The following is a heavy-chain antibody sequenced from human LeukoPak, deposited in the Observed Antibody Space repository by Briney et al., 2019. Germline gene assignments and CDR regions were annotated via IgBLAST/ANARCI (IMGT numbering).Heavy chain of an antibody. D-gene: IGHD3-22*01. CDR2: MNPYTGKT. Sequence: GASVKVSCKTSGYTFTSLDINWVRQAAGQGLEWLGWMNPYTGKTGYAQKFQGRVTFTGDTSIRTAYMEVSSLTSEDTAVYYCARAPSPYYYDSSAYYSDYWGQGTLVTVSS. J-gene: IGHJ4*02. CDR3: ARAPSPYYYDSSAYYSDY. CDR1: GYTFTSLD. V-gene: IGHV1-8*03.